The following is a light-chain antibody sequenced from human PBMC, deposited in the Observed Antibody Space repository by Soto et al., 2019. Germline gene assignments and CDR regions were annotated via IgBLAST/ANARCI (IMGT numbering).Light chain of an antibody. V-gene: IGKV1-39*01. CDR1: QNIAKY. Sequence: DIQMAQSPSSLSASVGDRVTITCRAGQNIAKYLNWYQQKPGKAPLLLIYETSKLEIGVPSRFAGSGSGTDFTLTISSLQPEDFATYYCQETYSKPPTFGGGTKVDIK. J-gene: IGKJ4*01. CDR3: QETYSKPPT. CDR2: ETS.